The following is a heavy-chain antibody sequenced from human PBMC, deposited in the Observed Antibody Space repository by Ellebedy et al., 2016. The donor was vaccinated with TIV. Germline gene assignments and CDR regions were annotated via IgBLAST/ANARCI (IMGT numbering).Heavy chain of an antibody. J-gene: IGHJ3*02. V-gene: IGHV3-48*01. CDR1: GFTFSSYS. Sequence: PGGSLRLSCAASGFTFSSYSMNWVRQAPGKGLEWVSYISSSSSTIYYSDSVKGRFTISRDKAKNSLYLQMNSLRAEETAVYYCAREAILGFPPDAFDIWGQGTMVTVSS. CDR3: AREAILGFPPDAFDI. D-gene: IGHD2-21*01. CDR2: ISSSSSTI.